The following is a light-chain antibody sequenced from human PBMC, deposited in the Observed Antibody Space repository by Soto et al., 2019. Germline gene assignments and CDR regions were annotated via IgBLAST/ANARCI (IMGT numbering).Light chain of an antibody. J-gene: IGLJ7*01. CDR3: LLSFNDGRPV. CDR1: TGAVTSGHY. CDR2: DTS. V-gene: IGLV7-46*01. Sequence: QAVVTQEPSLTVSPGGTVTLTCASSTGAVTSGHYPYWFQQRPGQAPRTLIYDTSYKHSWTPARFSGSLLGGNAALTLSGAQPEDEADYYCLLSFNDGRPVFGGGTQLTVL.